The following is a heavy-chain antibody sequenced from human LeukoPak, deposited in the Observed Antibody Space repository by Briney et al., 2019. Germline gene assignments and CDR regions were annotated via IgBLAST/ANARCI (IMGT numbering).Heavy chain of an antibody. J-gene: IGHJ5*02. Sequence: GESLKISFKGSGYSFTSYWISWVRQMPGKGLEWMGRIDPSDSYTNYSPSFQGHVSISADKSISTAYLQWSSLKASDTAMYHCARHSSGWTFDPWGQGTLVTVSS. CDR1: GYSFTSYW. CDR2: IDPSDSYT. D-gene: IGHD6-19*01. CDR3: ARHSSGWTFDP. V-gene: IGHV5-10-1*01.